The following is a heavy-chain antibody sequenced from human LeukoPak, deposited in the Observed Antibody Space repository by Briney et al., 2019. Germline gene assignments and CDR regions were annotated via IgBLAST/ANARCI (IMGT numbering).Heavy chain of an antibody. CDR1: GYDFSKFW. CDR2: IYPGDSDT. J-gene: IGHJ4*02. Sequence: GESLKISCKGSGYDFSKFWIGWVRQMPGKGLEWMGIIYPGDSDTRYSPSFQGQVTISADKSISTAYLQWSSLKASDTAMYYCARHACSSTTCYVHFDYWGQGTLVTVSS. D-gene: IGHD2-2*01. CDR3: ARHACSSTTCYVHFDY. V-gene: IGHV5-51*01.